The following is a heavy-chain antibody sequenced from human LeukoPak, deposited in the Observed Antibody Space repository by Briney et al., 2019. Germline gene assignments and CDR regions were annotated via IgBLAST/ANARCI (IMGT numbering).Heavy chain of an antibody. V-gene: IGHV3-23*01. D-gene: IGHD2-15*01. CDR2: ISGSGGST. Sequence: GGSLRLSCAASGFTFSSYAMSWVRQAPGKGLEWVSAISGSGGSTYYADSVKGRFTISRDNSKNTVYLQMNSLRVDDTAVYYCARRDIVVVVSASDYWGQGTLVTVSS. CDR3: ARRDIVVVVSASDY. J-gene: IGHJ4*02. CDR1: GFTFSSYA.